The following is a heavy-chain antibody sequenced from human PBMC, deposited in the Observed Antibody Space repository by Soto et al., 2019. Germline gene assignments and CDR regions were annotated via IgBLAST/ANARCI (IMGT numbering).Heavy chain of an antibody. CDR1: GGSFSSYA. Sequence: SLKVSCKASGGSFSSYAISWVLQSPLRGLEWMGGIIPIFGTANYAQKFQGRVTITADESTSTAYMELSSLRSEDTAVYYCARGHRDYYDSSGYRTFDYWGQGTLVPVSS. J-gene: IGHJ4*02. CDR2: IIPIFGTA. D-gene: IGHD3-22*01. V-gene: IGHV1-69*13. CDR3: ARGHRDYYDSSGYRTFDY.